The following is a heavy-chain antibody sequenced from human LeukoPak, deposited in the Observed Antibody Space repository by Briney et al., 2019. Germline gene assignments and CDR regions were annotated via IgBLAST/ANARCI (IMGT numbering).Heavy chain of an antibody. V-gene: IGHV3-48*04. CDR2: ISSSSSTI. J-gene: IGHJ4*02. Sequence: GGSLRLSCAASGFTFSSYSMNWVRQAPGKGLEWVSYISSSSSTIYYADSVKGRFTISRDNAKNSLYLQMNSLRAEDTAVYYCARDDAGVRGSPLWVYWGQGTLVTVSS. CDR1: GFTFSSYS. D-gene: IGHD3-16*01. CDR3: ARDDAGVRGSPLWVY.